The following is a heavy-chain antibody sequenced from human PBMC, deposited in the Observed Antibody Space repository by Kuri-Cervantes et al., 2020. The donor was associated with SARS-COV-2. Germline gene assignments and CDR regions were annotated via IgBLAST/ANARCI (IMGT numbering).Heavy chain of an antibody. J-gene: IGHJ6*02. CDR3: TTGNYYGSGGGYNYYYYYGMDV. Sequence: ASVKVSCKASGGTFSSYAINWVRQATGQGLEWMGWMNPNSGNAGYAQKFQGRVTMTRNTSISTAYMELSSLRSEDTAVYYCTTGNYYGSGGGYNYYYYYGMDVWGQGTTVTVSS. V-gene: IGHV1-8*02. CDR2: MNPNSGNA. D-gene: IGHD3-10*01. CDR1: GGTFSSYA.